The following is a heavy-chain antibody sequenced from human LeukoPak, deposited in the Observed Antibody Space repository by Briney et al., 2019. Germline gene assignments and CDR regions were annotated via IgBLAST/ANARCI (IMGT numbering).Heavy chain of an antibody. CDR2: ISHDGSDK. Sequence: PGRSLRLSCEASGFTSKKYGMHWVRQAPGKGLEWVAFISHDGSDKYYADSVKGRFTISSDNSKNTQFLQMNSLRVEDTAMYYCAKEGESGYSGGFDYWGRGTLVTVSS. D-gene: IGHD3-3*01. CDR1: GFTSKKYG. V-gene: IGHV3-30*18. CDR3: AKEGESGYSGGFDY. J-gene: IGHJ4*02.